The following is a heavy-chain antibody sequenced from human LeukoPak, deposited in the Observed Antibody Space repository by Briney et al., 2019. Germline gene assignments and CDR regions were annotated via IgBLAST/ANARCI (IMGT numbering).Heavy chain of an antibody. Sequence: ASVKVSCKASGYTFTGYYIHWVRQAPGQGLEWMGWINPNNGSTNYAQKFQGRVTMTRDTSISTAYMELRRLRSDGTAVYYCARGERRGAYDFWRGYFYYYFMDVWGKGTTVTVSS. D-gene: IGHD3-3*01. V-gene: IGHV1-2*02. CDR3: ARGERRGAYDFWRGYFYYYFMDV. CDR1: GYTFTGYY. CDR2: INPNNGST. J-gene: IGHJ6*03.